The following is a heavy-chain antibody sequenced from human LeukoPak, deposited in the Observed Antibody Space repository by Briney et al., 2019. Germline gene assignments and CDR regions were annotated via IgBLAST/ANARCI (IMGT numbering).Heavy chain of an antibody. CDR1: GYTFTSYD. CDR3: ARADLSRIETSGYPNYHYYYYMDV. CDR2: MNPNSGNT. Sequence: ASVKVSCKASGYTFTSYDINWVRQATGQGLEWMGWMNPNSGNTGYAQKFQGRVTMTRNTSISTAYMELSSLRSEDTAVYFCARADLSRIETSGYPNYHYYYYMDVWGKGTTVTVSS. J-gene: IGHJ6*03. V-gene: IGHV1-8*01. D-gene: IGHD3-22*01.